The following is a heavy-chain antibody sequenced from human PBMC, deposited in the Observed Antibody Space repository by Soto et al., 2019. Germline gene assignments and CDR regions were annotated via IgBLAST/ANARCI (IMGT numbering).Heavy chain of an antibody. CDR3: ARYGVAARPGYYYYYGMDV. CDR1: GFTFSSYS. D-gene: IGHD6-6*01. CDR2: ISSSSSYI. Sequence: PGGSLRLSCAASGFTFSSYSMNWVRQAPGKGLEWVSSISSSSSYIYYADSVKGRFTISRDNAKNSLYLQMNSLRAEDTAVYYCARYGVAARPGYYYYYGMDVWGQGTTVTVSS. J-gene: IGHJ6*02. V-gene: IGHV3-21*01.